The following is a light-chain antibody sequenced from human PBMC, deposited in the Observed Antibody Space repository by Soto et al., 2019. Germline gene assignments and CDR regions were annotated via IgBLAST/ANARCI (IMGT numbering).Light chain of an antibody. J-gene: IGKJ4*01. V-gene: IGKV3-15*01. CDR1: QSVNIY. Sequence: EIVMTQSPATLSVSPGERATLSYRASQSVNIYLAWYQQKPGQAPRLLLYGASTRATGIPASFSGSGSGTEFTLTISSLQSEDFAVYYCQQYNNWPLTFGGGTKVEI. CDR2: GAS. CDR3: QQYNNWPLT.